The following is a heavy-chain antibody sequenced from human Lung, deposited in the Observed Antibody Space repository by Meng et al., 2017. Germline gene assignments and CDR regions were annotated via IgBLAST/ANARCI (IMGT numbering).Heavy chain of an antibody. CDR3: TNDRLNH. J-gene: IGHJ1*01. CDR1: GFTFTDHW. V-gene: IGHV3-74*01. Sequence: VQLGESGGGLVPSGGSLRLSCAASGFTFTDHWMHWVRQGPGKGLVWVSRINRDGTKPTYADSVKGRFTISRDNAKNTLYLQMNNLRAEDTAFYYCTNDRLNHWGQGALVTASS. D-gene: IGHD1-1*01. CDR2: INRDGTKP.